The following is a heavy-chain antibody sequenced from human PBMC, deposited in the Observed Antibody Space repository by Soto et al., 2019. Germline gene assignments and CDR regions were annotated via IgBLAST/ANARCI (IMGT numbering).Heavy chain of an antibody. Sequence: QVQLVESGGGLVKPGGSLRLSCAASGFTFSDYYMSWIRQAPGKGLEWVSYISSSSSYTNYADSVKGRFTISRDNAKNXQXXQMNSRRAEDTAVYYCARDHSSSWPEGLYYYGMDVWGQGTTVTVSS. CDR2: ISSSSSYT. D-gene: IGHD6-13*01. J-gene: IGHJ6*02. CDR3: ARDHSSSWPEGLYYYGMDV. V-gene: IGHV3-11*05. CDR1: GFTFSDYY.